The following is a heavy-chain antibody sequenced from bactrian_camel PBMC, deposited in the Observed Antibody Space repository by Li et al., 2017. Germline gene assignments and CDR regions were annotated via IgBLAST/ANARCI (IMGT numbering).Heavy chain of an antibody. CDR3: AEGRGSRGEHCYSLNY. J-gene: IGHJ4*01. CDR1: GYLDSSYT. V-gene: IGHV3S53*01. CDR2: IDSYGST. D-gene: IGHD6*01. Sequence: QVQLVESGGGSVQPGGSLRLSCTVIGYLDSSYTMAWFRQAPGKEREAVAAIDSYGSTRYGDSVKGRFTISRDSAKNTVYLQMNNLQPEDTATYYCAEGRGSRGEHCYSLNYWGQGTQVTVS.